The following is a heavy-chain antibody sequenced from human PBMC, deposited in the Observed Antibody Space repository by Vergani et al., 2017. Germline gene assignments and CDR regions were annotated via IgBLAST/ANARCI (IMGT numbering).Heavy chain of an antibody. Sequence: QVQLVQSGAEVKKPGSSVKVSCKASGGTFSSYAISWVRQAPGQGLEWMGGIIPIFGTANYAQKFQGRVTITADKSTSTAYMELSSVTAADTAVYYCARVWRGGSGYYVYYYYMDVWGKGTTVTVSS. J-gene: IGHJ6*03. CDR1: GGTFSSYA. D-gene: IGHD3-3*01. V-gene: IGHV1-69*06. CDR2: IIPIFGTA. CDR3: ARVWRGGSGYYVYYYYMDV.